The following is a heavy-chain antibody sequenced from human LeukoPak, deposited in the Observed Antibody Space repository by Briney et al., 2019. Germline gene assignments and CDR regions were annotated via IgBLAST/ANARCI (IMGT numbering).Heavy chain of an antibody. D-gene: IGHD2-21*01. V-gene: IGHV4-34*01. CDR3: ARVSRLWWARDI. CDR1: GGSFSAYY. J-gene: IGHJ3*02. CDR2: INHSGST. Sequence: SETLSLTCAVSGGSFSAYYWSWIRQPPGKGLEWIGEINHSGSTNYNPSLKSRVNISVDTSKNQFSLKLSSVTAADTAVYYCARVSRLWWARDIWGQGTMVTVSS.